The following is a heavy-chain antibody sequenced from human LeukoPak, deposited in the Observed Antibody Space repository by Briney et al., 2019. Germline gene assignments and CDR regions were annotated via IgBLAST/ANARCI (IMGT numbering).Heavy chain of an antibody. Sequence: GSLRLSCAASGFTVSSNYMSWVRQSPGKGLEWIAEIHHSGSANYNPSLKSRVTISVDKSKNQFSVMLTPVTAADTAVYYCARNACYSADYWGQGTLVTVSS. CDR3: ARNACYSADY. CDR1: GFTVSSNY. D-gene: IGHD2-15*01. CDR2: IHHSGSA. J-gene: IGHJ4*02. V-gene: IGHV4-4*02.